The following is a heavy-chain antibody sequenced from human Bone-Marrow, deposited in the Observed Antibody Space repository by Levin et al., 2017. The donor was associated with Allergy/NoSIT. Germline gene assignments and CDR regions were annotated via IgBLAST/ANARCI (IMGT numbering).Heavy chain of an antibody. J-gene: IGHJ4*02. D-gene: IGHD6-13*01. CDR2: MSSSFSTI. V-gene: IGHV3-48*01. Sequence: GGSLRLSCAASGFSFLTYGMNWVRQAPGKGLEWVAYMSSSFSTINYADSVKGRFTISRDNVLNSLYLQMNSLRVEDTAVYYCARGDVERQLVLRYFDYWGQGTLVTVSS. CDR3: ARGDVERQLVLRYFDY. CDR1: GFSFLTYG.